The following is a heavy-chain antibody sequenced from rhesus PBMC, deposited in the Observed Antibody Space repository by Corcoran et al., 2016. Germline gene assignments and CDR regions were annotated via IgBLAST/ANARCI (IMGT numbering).Heavy chain of an antibody. D-gene: IGHD1-44*01. CDR1: GFSFSNFC. V-gene: IGHV3-28*02. CDR3: AQGNSLFDY. J-gene: IGHJ4*01. Sequence: EVQLVESGGGLAKPGGSLRLSCAASGFSFSNFCMYWIRQASWEGLEWISDKNGDGIRAFYADAGRGRFANSRENAKDTLYLQMDSLRAEDTAVYYCAQGNSLFDYWGQGVLVTVSS. CDR2: KNGDGIRA.